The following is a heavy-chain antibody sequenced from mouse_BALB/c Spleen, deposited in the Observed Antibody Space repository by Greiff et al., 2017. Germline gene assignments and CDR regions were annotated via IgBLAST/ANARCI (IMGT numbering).Heavy chain of an antibody. J-gene: IGHJ2*01. Sequence: DVKLVESGGGLVKPGGSLKLSCAASGFTFSSYAMSWVRQTPEKRLEWVATISSGGSYTYYPDSVKGRFTISRDNAKNTLYLQMSSLRSEDTAMYYCASGTSYYFDYWGQGTTLTVSA. CDR2: ISSGGSYT. V-gene: IGHV5-9-3*01. CDR1: GFTFSSYA. D-gene: IGHD3-1*01. CDR3: ASGTSYYFDY.